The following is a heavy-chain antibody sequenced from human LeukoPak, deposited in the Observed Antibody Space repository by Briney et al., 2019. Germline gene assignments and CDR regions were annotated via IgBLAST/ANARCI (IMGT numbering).Heavy chain of an antibody. J-gene: IGHJ6*02. V-gene: IGHV4-34*01. CDR3: ARGRIAAAGKRYYYYGMDV. Sequence: SKTLSLTCAVYGGSFSGYYWSWIRQPPGKGLEWIGEINHSGSTNYNPSLKSRVTISVDTSKNQFSLKLSSVTAADTAVYYCARGRIAAAGKRYYYYGMDVWGQGTTVTVSS. CDR2: INHSGST. D-gene: IGHD6-13*01. CDR1: GGSFSGYY.